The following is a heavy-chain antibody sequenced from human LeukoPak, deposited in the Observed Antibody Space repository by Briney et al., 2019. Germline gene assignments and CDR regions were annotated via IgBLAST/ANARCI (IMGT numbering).Heavy chain of an antibody. CDR2: IHHSGGT. D-gene: IGHD3-22*01. CDR3: ARKDYYDSNGLDY. CDR1: GGSISSSNW. Sequence: SGTLSLTCAVSGGSISSSNWWSWVRQPPGKGLEWIGEIHHSGGTNYNPSLKSRVTISVDKSKNQFSLKLSSVTAADTAVYYCARKDYYDSNGLDYWGQGSLVTVSS. J-gene: IGHJ4*02. V-gene: IGHV4-4*02.